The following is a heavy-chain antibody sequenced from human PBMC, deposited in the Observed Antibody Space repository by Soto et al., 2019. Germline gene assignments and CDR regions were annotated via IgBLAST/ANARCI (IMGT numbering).Heavy chain of an antibody. CDR1: GGSISSGGYY. V-gene: IGHV4-31*03. CDR2: IYYSGST. J-gene: IGHJ4*02. CDR3: ARSAGYSSSWYLYHFDY. D-gene: IGHD6-13*01. Sequence: PSETLSLTCTVSGGSISSGGYYWSWIRQHPGKGLEWIGYIYYSGSTYYNPSLKSRVTISVDTSKNQFSLKLSSVTAADTAVYYCARSAGYSSSWYLYHFDYWGQGTLVTAPQ.